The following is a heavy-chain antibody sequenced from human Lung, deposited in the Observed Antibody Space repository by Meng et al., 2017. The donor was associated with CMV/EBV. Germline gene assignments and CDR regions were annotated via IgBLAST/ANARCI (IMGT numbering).Heavy chain of an antibody. D-gene: IGHD2-2*01. CDR3: ARDRRPAAISWVDP. Sequence: SXTLSLXCTVSGGSISSSSYYWGWIRQPPGKGLEWIGSIYYSGSTYYNPSLKSRVTISVDTSKNQFSLKLSSVTAADTAVYYCARDRRPAAISWVDPWGQETLVTVSS. V-gene: IGHV4-39*07. CDR1: GGSISSSSYY. J-gene: IGHJ5*02. CDR2: IYYSGST.